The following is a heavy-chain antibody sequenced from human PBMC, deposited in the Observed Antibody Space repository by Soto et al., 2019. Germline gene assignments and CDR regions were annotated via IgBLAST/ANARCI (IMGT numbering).Heavy chain of an antibody. Sequence: SETLSLTCAAYGGSFSGYYWSWIRQPPGKGLEWIGEINHTGGTHYNPSIKSRVTMSVDTSKNQFSLRLSSVTAAETAIYYCTTRITVFGLLIPPFDPWGQGTGVTVSS. CDR2: INHTGGT. CDR1: GGSFSGYY. J-gene: IGHJ5*02. CDR3: TTRITVFGLLIPPFDP. D-gene: IGHD3-3*01. V-gene: IGHV4-34*01.